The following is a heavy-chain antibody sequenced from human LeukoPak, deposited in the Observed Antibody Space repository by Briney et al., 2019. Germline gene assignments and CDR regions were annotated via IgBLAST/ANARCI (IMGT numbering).Heavy chain of an antibody. D-gene: IGHD6-13*01. Sequence: SQTLSLTCAISGDSVSSNSAAWTWIRQSPSRGLEWLGRTYYRYKWYNEYAVSVKSRITINPATSTNQFSLQLNSVTPEDTAVYYCARDPIVSIAAAANSEGVFDYWGQGTLVTVSS. J-gene: IGHJ4*02. CDR3: ARDPIVSIAAAANSEGVFDY. CDR1: GDSVSSNSAA. V-gene: IGHV6-1*01. CDR2: TYYRYKWYN.